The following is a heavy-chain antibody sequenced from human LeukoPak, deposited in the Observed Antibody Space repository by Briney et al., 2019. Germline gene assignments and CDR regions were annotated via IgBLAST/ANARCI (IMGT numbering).Heavy chain of an antibody. CDR2: LYYSGST. D-gene: IGHD3-10*01. CDR3: ARGGSGISNAFDI. J-gene: IGHJ3*02. CDR1: GFSLSTSGMC. Sequence: SGPTLVNPTQTLTLTCTFSGFSLSTSGMCVSWIRQPPGKGLEWIGYLYYSGSTNSNPSLKSRVTMSVDTSKNQFSLKLRSVTAADTAVYYCARGGSGISNAFDIWGQGTMVTVSS. V-gene: IGHV4-61*08.